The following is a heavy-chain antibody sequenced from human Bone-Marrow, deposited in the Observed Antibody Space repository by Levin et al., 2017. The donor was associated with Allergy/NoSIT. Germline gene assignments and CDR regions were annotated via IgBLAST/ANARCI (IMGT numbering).Heavy chain of an antibody. CDR2: IRRKGYGGTT. CDR1: GFAFDDNS. D-gene: IGHD6-19*01. V-gene: IGHV3-49*03. CDR3: SRAQYATGWFLDF. Sequence: QTLSLTCATSGFAFDDNSVSWLRQAPGKGLEWVGFIRRKGYGGTTEYAASVKGRFTISRDESKSIAYLQMNSLKIEDTAVYYCSRAQYATGWFLDFWGQGTLVTVSS. J-gene: IGHJ4*02.